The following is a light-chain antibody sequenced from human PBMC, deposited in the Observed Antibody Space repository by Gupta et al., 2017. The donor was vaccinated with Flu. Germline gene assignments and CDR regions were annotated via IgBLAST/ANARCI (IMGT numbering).Light chain of an antibody. CDR2: KAS. J-gene: IGKJ1*01. Sequence: DIQMTQPPSTLSASVGDRVTITCRASQSISSWLAWYQQKPGKAPKLLIYKASSLERGVPSRFSGSGSGTEFTLTISSLQPDDFATYYCQQYNSYPGTFGQGTKVEIK. V-gene: IGKV1-5*03. CDR1: QSISSW. CDR3: QQYNSYPGT.